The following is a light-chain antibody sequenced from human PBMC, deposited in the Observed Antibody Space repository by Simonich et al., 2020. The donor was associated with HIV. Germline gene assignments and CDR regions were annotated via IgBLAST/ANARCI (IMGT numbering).Light chain of an antibody. CDR2: GAS. Sequence: EIVMTQSPATLSVSPGERTTLSCTASQSISSNLAWYQQKPGQAPRLLIYGASTRATGIPSRFSGSGSGTECTLTIGNMQSEDFAVYYCQQYDNWPPWTFGQGTKVEIK. J-gene: IGKJ1*01. CDR1: QSISSN. CDR3: QQYDNWPPWT. V-gene: IGKV3-15*01.